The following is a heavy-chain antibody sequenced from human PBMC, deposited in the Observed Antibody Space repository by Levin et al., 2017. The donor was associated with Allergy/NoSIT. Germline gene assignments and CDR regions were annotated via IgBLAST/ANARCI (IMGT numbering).Heavy chain of an antibody. Sequence: GSLRLSCGASGFTFSNYAMNWVRQAPGKGLEWVSSIRNSGDNTYYADSVKGRFTISRDNSKDTLYLQMNSLRAEDTAVYYCAKDRDKYGWDFDYWGRGTLVTVSS. CDR1: GFTFSNYA. V-gene: IGHV3-23*01. CDR2: IRNSGDNT. D-gene: IGHD6-19*01. CDR3: AKDRDKYGWDFDY. J-gene: IGHJ4*02.